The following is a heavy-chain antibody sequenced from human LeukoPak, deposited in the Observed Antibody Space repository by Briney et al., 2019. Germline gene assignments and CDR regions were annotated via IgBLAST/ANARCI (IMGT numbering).Heavy chain of an antibody. CDR1: GGSFSGYY. CDR2: MNHSGST. V-gene: IGHV4-34*01. CDR3: ARRLGRKFGERFYYYHYMDV. D-gene: IGHD3-10*01. Sequence: SETLSLTCAVYGGSFSGYYWSRIRQPPGKGLEWIGEMNHSGSTNYNPSLKSRVTISVDTSKNQFSLKLSSVTAADTAVYYCARRLGRKFGERFYYYHYMDVWGKGTTVTISS. J-gene: IGHJ6*03.